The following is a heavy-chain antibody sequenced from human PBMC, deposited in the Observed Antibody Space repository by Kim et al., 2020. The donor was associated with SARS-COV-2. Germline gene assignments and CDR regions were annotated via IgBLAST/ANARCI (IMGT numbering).Heavy chain of an antibody. CDR3: AGNGGNPPYSFDY. Sequence: SETLSLTCAVSGGSISGYYWSWIRQPPGKGLEWIGEINHSGSTNYNPSLKSRVTISVDTSKNQFSLKLSSVTAADTAVYYCAGNGGNPPYSFDYWGQGTLVTVSS. J-gene: IGHJ4*02. D-gene: IGHD4-17*01. V-gene: IGHV4-34*01. CDR1: GGSISGYY. CDR2: INHSGST.